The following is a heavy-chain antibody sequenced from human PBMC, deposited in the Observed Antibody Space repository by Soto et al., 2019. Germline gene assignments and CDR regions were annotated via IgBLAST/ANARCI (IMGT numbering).Heavy chain of an antibody. J-gene: IGHJ4*02. Sequence: EVQLVESGGGLVQPGRSLRLSCAASGFTFDDYAMHWVRQAPGKGLEWVSGISWNSGNIGYADSVKGRFTISRDNAKNSLYLQMNRLRAEDTALYYCAKGTNYDFWSGPSYWGQGALVTVSS. D-gene: IGHD3-3*01. CDR3: AKGTNYDFWSGPSY. CDR2: ISWNSGNI. V-gene: IGHV3-9*01. CDR1: GFTFDDYA.